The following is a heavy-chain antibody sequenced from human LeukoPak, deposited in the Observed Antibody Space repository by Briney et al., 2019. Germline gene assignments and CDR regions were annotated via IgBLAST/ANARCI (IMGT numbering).Heavy chain of an antibody. D-gene: IGHD6-6*01. V-gene: IGHV1-69*06. CDR1: GGTFSSYA. J-gene: IGHJ4*02. CDR2: IIPIFGTA. Sequence: GASVKVSCKASGGTFSSYAISWVRQAPGQGLEWMGGIIPIFGTANYARKFQGRVTITADKSTSTAYMELSSLRSEDTAVYYCARAGVGYSSSSDYWGQGTLVTVSS. CDR3: ARAGVGYSSSSDY.